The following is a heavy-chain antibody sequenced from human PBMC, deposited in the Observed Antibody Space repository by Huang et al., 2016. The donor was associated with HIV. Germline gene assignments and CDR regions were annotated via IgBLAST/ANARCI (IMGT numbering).Heavy chain of an antibody. J-gene: IGHJ3*02. CDR1: GYTFTKYT. CDR2: INAANGNT. Sequence: QVQLVQSGAEVKKPGASVKVSCKASGYTFTKYTIHWVRQAHGQRLEWLGWINAANGNTKYARGFKARVTITRETSTNTAYMELSSLTSEYTAVYFCARWATIKGDAFDIWGQGTMVTVSS. V-gene: IGHV1-3*01. D-gene: IGHD1-26*01. CDR3: ARWATIKGDAFDI.